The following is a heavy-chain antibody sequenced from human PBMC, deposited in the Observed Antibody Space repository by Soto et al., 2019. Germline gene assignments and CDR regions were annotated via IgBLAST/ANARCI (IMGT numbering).Heavy chain of an antibody. D-gene: IGHD3-10*01. J-gene: IGHJ5*02. Sequence: SETLSLTCTVSGGSISSGDYYWSWIRQPPGKGLEWIGSIYYSGSTYHNPSLKSRITISVDTSKNQFSLKLSSVTAADTAVYYCARHSYYYGSTYGCWLDPWGQGTLVTVS. CDR2: IYYSGST. V-gene: IGHV4-39*01. CDR1: GGSISSGDYY. CDR3: ARHSYYYGSTYGCWLDP.